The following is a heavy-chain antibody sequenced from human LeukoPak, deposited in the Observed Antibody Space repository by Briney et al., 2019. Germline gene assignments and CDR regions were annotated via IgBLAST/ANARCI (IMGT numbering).Heavy chain of an antibody. D-gene: IGHD2-2*01. CDR2: ISYDGSNK. Sequence: PGRSLRLSCAAYGFTSSIYAMHWVRQAPGKGLEWVAVISYDGSNKYYADSVKGRFTISRDNSKNTLYLQMNSLRAEDTAVYYCARDPNAVVVPAGDFDYWGQGTLVTVSS. V-gene: IGHV3-30-3*01. J-gene: IGHJ4*02. CDR1: GFTSSIYA. CDR3: ARDPNAVVVPAGDFDY.